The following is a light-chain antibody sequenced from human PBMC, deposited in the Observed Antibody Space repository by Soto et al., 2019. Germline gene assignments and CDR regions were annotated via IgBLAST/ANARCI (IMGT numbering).Light chain of an antibody. CDR2: DAS. V-gene: IGKV3-11*01. Sequence: EIVLTQSPATLSLSLGERATLSCRASQSIGSYLAWYQHKLGQPPRLLIYDASNRATGTPVRFSGSGSGTDFTLTISRLEPEDFALYYCQHYDTPFTFGPGTKVDIK. J-gene: IGKJ3*01. CDR1: QSIGSY. CDR3: QHYDTPFT.